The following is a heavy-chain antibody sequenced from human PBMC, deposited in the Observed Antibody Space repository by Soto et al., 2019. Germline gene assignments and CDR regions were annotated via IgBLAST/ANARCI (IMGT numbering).Heavy chain of an antibody. V-gene: IGHV1-69*13. J-gene: IGHJ6*02. D-gene: IGHD3-3*01. CDR2: IIPIFGTA. CDR3: AIPILGVVPSESYYYGLDL. CDR1: GGTFSSYA. Sequence: SVKVSCKASGGTFSSYAISWVRQAPGQGLEWMGGIIPIFGTANYAQKFQGRVTITADESTSTAYMELSSLRSEDTAVYYCAIPILGVVPSESYYYGLDLWGQGTTVTVSS.